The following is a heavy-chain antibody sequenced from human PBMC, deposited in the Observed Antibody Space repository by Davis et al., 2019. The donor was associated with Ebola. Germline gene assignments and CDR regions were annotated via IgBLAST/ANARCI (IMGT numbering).Heavy chain of an antibody. J-gene: IGHJ4*02. CDR1: GFTFINAW. V-gene: IGHV3-15*07. CDR3: ARDRGRFYYFDY. CDR2: IKSKTDGGTT. D-gene: IGHD3-16*01. Sequence: GESLNISCAASGFTFINAWLNWVRQAPGKGLEWVGRIKSKTDGGTTDYAAPVKGRFTISRDNSKNTLYLQMNSLRAEDTAVYYCARDRGRFYYFDYWGQGTLVTVSS.